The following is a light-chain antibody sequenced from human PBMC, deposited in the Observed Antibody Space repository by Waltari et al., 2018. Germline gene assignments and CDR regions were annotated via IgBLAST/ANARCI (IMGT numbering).Light chain of an antibody. CDR3: CSYAGSGTYV. Sequence: QSALTQPASVSGTPGQSITLSCTGTTSDVGNYNLVSWYQHHPGEAPKLMVCEVIKRPSGVSNRFSGSKSGNTASLTISGLQAEDEADYYCCSYAGSGTYVFGTGTKVTVL. CDR2: EVI. CDR1: TSDVGNYNL. V-gene: IGLV2-23*02. J-gene: IGLJ1*01.